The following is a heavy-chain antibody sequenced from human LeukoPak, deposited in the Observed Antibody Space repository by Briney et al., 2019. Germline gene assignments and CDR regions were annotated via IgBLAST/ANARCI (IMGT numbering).Heavy chain of an antibody. V-gene: IGHV3-30*03. D-gene: IGHD3-16*01. CDR1: GFTFSSYG. J-gene: IGHJ3*01. CDR3: ARDKYGGL. Sequence: GGSLRLSCAASGFTFSSYGMHWVRQAPGKGLEWVAVISYDGSNKYYADSVKGRFTISRDTAKNSLYLQMNSLRDEDTALYYCARDKYGGLWGQGTMVTVSS. CDR2: ISYDGSNK.